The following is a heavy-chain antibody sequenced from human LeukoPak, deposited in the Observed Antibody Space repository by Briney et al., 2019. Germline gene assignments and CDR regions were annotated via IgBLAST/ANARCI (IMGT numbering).Heavy chain of an antibody. Sequence: ASVKVSCKASVYTFTSYYMHWVRQAPGQPLKGMEWINPNSGGTNYAQNFQGRVNMTRDTSISTAYMELSRLRSGDTAVYYCARDFRRRIENNHYDYYYLDVWGKGTTVTVSS. CDR1: VYTFTSYY. CDR3: ARDFRRRIENNHYDYYYLDV. D-gene: IGHD1-14*01. J-gene: IGHJ6*03. V-gene: IGHV1-2*02. CDR2: INPNSGGT.